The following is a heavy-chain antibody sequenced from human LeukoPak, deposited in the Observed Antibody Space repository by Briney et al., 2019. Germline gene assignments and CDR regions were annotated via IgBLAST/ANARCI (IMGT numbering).Heavy chain of an antibody. D-gene: IGHD1-7*01. J-gene: IGHJ4*02. CDR3: TRGRGFQLRPDFDY. CDR2: IRSKAYGGTT. V-gene: IGHV3-49*04. Sequence: GGSLRLSCTAYGFTFGDYAMSWVRQAPGKGLEWVGFIRSKAYGGTTEYAASVKGRFTISRDDSKSIAYLQMNSLKTEDTAVYYCTRGRGFQLRPDFDYWGQGTLVTVSS. CDR1: GFTFGDYA.